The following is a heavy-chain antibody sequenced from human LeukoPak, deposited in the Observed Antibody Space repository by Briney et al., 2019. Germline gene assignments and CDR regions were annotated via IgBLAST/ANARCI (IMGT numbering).Heavy chain of an antibody. J-gene: IGHJ5*02. D-gene: IGHD6-19*01. CDR1: GFTFSNYW. V-gene: IGHV3-7*04. CDR2: IKQDGTEK. Sequence: QPGGALRLSCAASGFTFSNYWMNWVRQAPGKGLEWVANIKQDGTEKYYVDSVKGRFTISRDNAENSLHLQMNSLRAEDTAVYYCARGMTVAANWFDPWGQGTLVTVSS. CDR3: ARGMTVAANWFDP.